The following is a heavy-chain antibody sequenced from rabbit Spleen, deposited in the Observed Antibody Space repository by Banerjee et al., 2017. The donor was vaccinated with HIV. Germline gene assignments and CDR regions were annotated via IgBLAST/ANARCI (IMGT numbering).Heavy chain of an antibody. CDR1: GVSFSSSSY. CDR2: IDAGSSGNT. Sequence: QEQLTETGGGLVKPGASLTLTCTASGVSFSSSSYMCWVRQAPGKGLEWIACIDAGSSGNTYSATWAKGRFTISKASSTTVTLQMTSLTVADTATYFCARDSGTSFSTYGMDLWGPGTLVTVS. J-gene: IGHJ6*01. D-gene: IGHD8-1*01. V-gene: IGHV1S45*01. CDR3: ARDSGTSFSTYGMDL.